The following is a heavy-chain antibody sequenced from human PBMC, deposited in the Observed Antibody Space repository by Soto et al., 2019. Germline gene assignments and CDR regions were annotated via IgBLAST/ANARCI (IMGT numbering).Heavy chain of an antibody. CDR1: GGSISSGDYY. D-gene: IGHD2-2*01. Sequence: SETLSLTCTVSGGSISSGDYYWSWIRQPPGKGLDWIGYIYYSGSTYYNPSLKSRVTISVDTSKNQFSLKLSSVTAADTAVYYCASQLGYCSSTSCQLDYWGQGTLVTVSS. CDR3: ASQLGYCSSTSCQLDY. J-gene: IGHJ4*02. V-gene: IGHV4-30-4*01. CDR2: IYYSGST.